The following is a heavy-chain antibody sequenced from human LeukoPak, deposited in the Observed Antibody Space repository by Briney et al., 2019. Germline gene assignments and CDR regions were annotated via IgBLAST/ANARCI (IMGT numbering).Heavy chain of an antibody. V-gene: IGHV3-15*01. CDR2: IKSKTDGGTT. CDR1: GFTFSNAW. D-gene: IGHD3-3*01. J-gene: IGHJ4*02. CDR3: TTGNYDFWSGYYGDY. Sequence: AGGSLRLSCAASGFTFSNAWMSCVRQAPGKGLEWVGRIKSKTDGGTTDYAAPVKGRFTLSRDDSKNTPYLQMNSLKTEDPAVYYCTTGNYDFWSGYYGDYWGQGTLVTVSS.